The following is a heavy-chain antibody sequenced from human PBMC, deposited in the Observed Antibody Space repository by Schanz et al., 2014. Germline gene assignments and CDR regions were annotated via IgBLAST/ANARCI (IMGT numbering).Heavy chain of an antibody. Sequence: QVQLVESGGGLVKPGGSLRLSCAASGFIFNDYYMNWIRQAPGKGLEWVAATRYDGNNKYYVDSVKGRFTISRDNSKNTLYLQVNSLRAEDTAVYYCVRDLGGDQTDYWGQGTLVTVSS. D-gene: IGHD4-17*01. J-gene: IGHJ4*02. CDR1: GFIFNDYY. CDR3: VRDLGGDQTDY. V-gene: IGHV3-33*08. CDR2: TRYDGNNK.